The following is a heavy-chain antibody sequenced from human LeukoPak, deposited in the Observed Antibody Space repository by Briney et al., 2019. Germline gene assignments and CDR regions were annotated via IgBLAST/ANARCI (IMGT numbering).Heavy chain of an antibody. J-gene: IGHJ4*02. Sequence: SSETLSLTCTVSGGSISSYYWSWIRQPPGKGLQWIGYIDHSGYTNYNRSLKSRVTISVDTSKNQFSLKLSSVTAADTAVYYCARSKDILTGYCFDYWGQGTLVTVSS. D-gene: IGHD3-9*01. CDR3: ARSKDILTGYCFDY. CDR1: GGSISSYY. CDR2: IDHSGYT. V-gene: IGHV4-59*01.